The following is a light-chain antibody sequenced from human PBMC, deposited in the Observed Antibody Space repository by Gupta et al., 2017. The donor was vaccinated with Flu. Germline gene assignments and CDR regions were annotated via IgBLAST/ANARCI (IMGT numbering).Light chain of an antibody. Sequence: DIQMTQSPSSLSASVGETVSVTCRASQSVWTYLNWYQQKPGKAPTLLIYIASSLNSGVSSRFSGSGSGTEFTLTIDRRQPDDFATYCCHQTDHSPNTFGQGTTVYIK. J-gene: IGKJ1*01. V-gene: IGKV1-39*01. CDR2: IAS. CDR3: HQTDHSPNT. CDR1: QSVWTY.